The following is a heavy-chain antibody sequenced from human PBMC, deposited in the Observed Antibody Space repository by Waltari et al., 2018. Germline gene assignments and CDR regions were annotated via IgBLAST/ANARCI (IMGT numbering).Heavy chain of an antibody. J-gene: IGHJ6*02. Sequence: QVQLQESGPGLAKASQTLSLTCDVSGGPISTLNFYWSWIRQPAGKGLEWIGRRYRSGVTDYNPSLRGRATMFLDMSKNQFSLTVDSLIAADTAVYYCAVSPDTATSRAAFHFWGPGTTVSVSS. CDR2: RYRSGVT. V-gene: IGHV4-61*02. D-gene: IGHD5-18*01. CDR1: GGPISTLNFY. CDR3: AVSPDTATSRAAFHF.